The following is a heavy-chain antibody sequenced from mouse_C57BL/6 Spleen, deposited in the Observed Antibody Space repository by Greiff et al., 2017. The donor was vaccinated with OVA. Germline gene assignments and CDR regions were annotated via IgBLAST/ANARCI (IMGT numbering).Heavy chain of an antibody. Sequence: QVQLKQPGAELVRPGSSVKLSCKASGYTFTSYWMHWVKQRPIQGLEWIGNIDPSDSETHYNQKFKDKATLTVDKSSSTAYMQLSSLTSEDSAVYYCASSFTTVVANWYFDVWGTGTTVTVSS. CDR3: ASSFTTVVANWYFDV. D-gene: IGHD1-1*01. J-gene: IGHJ1*03. CDR2: IDPSDSET. V-gene: IGHV1-52*01. CDR1: GYTFTSYW.